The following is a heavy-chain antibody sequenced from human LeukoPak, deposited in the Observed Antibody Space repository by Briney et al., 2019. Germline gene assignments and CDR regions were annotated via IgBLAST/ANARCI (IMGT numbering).Heavy chain of an antibody. Sequence: GGSLRLSCAASGFTFSSYAMSWVRQAPGKGLEWVSAISGSGGSTYYADSVKGRFTISRDNSKNTLYLQMNSLRAEDTAVYYCAKDGDAVAGTDPYSFDYWGQGTLVTVSS. CDR2: ISGSGGST. J-gene: IGHJ4*02. D-gene: IGHD6-19*01. V-gene: IGHV3-23*01. CDR1: GFTFSSYA. CDR3: AKDGDAVAGTDPYSFDY.